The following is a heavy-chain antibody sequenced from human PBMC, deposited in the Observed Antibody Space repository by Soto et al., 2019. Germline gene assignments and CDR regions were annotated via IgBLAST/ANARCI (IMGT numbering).Heavy chain of an antibody. V-gene: IGHV1-69*01. CDR2: IIPIFETA. CDR3: ATSTSSSWQNDY. Sequence: QVQLEQSGAEVKKPGSSVKVSCKASGGPFNTFPISWVRQAPGQGLEWIGGIIPIFETANYAQRLQDRLTITADESTRTAYMELSRLTSDDTAIYFCATSTSSSWQNDYWGLGTLVVVSS. D-gene: IGHD6-13*01. CDR1: GGPFNTFP. J-gene: IGHJ4*02.